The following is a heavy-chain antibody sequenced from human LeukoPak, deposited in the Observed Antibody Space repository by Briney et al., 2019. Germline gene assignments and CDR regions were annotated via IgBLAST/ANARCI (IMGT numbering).Heavy chain of an antibody. J-gene: IGHJ4*02. CDR3: AREVPNSSGYYYVRAFDY. CDR2: IYTSGST. Sequence: PSETLSLTCTVSGGSFSSYYWSWIRQPAGKGLEWIGRIYTSGSTNYNPSLKSRVTISVDKSKNQFSLKLSSVTAADTAVYYCAREVPNSSGYYYVRAFDYWGQGTLVTVSS. D-gene: IGHD3-22*01. V-gene: IGHV4-4*07. CDR1: GGSFSSYY.